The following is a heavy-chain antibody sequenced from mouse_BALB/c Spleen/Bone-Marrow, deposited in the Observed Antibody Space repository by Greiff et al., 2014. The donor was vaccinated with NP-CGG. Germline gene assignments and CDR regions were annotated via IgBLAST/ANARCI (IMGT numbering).Heavy chain of an antibody. V-gene: IGHV14-3*02. CDR3: AIYYYGSSGFAY. CDR1: DFNIKDTY. J-gene: IGHJ3*01. Sequence: EVKLMESGPELVKPGASVKLSCTASDFNIKDTYMHWVKQRPEQGLEWIGRIDPANGNTKYDPKFQGKATITADTSSNTAYLQLSSLTSEDTAVYYCAIYYYGSSGFAYWGQGTLVTVSA. D-gene: IGHD1-1*01. CDR2: IDPANGNT.